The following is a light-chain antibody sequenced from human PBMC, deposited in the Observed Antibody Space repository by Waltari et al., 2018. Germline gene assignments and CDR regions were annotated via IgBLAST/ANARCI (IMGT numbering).Light chain of an antibody. J-gene: IGLJ1*01. CDR3: SSYTNSGTYV. CDR1: SSDVGGYKS. CDR2: DVT. V-gene: IGLV2-14*03. Sequence: QSALTQAASVSGSPGQSITIPCPGASSDVGGYKSVSWYQPHPGKAPKVMISDVTNRPSGVSNRFSGSKSGNTASLTISGLQAEDEADYYCSSYTNSGTYVFGTGTKVTVL.